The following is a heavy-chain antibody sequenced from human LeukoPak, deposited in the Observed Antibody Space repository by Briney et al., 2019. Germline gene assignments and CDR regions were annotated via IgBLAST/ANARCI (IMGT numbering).Heavy chain of an antibody. J-gene: IGHJ5*02. CDR2: ISWNSGSI. V-gene: IGHV3-9*03. CDR3: ARSDWFDP. D-gene: IGHD2-21*01. CDR1: GFTFDDYA. Sequence: GGSLRLSCAASGFTFDDYAMHWVRQAPGKGLEWVSGISWNSGSIGYADSVKGRFTISRDNAKNSLYLQMNSLRAEDMALYYCARSDWFDPWGQGTLVIVSS.